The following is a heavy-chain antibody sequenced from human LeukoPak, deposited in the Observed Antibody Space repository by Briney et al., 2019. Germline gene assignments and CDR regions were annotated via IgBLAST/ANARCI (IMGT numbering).Heavy chain of an antibody. V-gene: IGHV3-21*04. CDR2: ISSSSSYI. D-gene: IGHD3-10*01. J-gene: IGHJ6*02. Sequence: GGSLRLSCAASGFTFSTYSMNWVRQAPGKGLEWVSFISSSSSYIYYADSVKGRFTISRDNAKNSLYLQMNSLRAEDTALYYCAKDIALLIGSGSYYPYGMDVWGQGTTVTVSS. CDR3: AKDIALLIGSGSYYPYGMDV. CDR1: GFTFSTYS.